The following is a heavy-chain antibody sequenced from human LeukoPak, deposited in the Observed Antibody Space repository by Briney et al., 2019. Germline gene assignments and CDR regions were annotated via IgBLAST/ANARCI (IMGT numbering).Heavy chain of an antibody. J-gene: IGHJ4*02. V-gene: IGHV3-30*03. D-gene: IGHD4-17*01. CDR1: GFTFGIYG. CDR2: ISYDGSNK. CDR3: ARGDYADYVFNY. Sequence: PGGSLRLSCAASGFTFGIYGMHWVRQAPGKGLEWVAVISYDGSNKYYADSVKGRFTISRDNSKNTLYLQMNSLRAEDTAVYYCARGDYADYVFNYWGQGALVTVSS.